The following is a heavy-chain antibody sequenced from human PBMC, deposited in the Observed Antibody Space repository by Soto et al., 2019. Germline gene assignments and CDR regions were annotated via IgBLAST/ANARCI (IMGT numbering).Heavy chain of an antibody. J-gene: IGHJ3*01. CDR3: TRDLEYQLLEDAFDV. CDR1: GYTLTADP. V-gene: IGHV1-3*01. D-gene: IGHD2-2*01. Sequence: ASVKVSCKASGYTLTADPIHWVRQAPGQRLEWMGWINPANGNTKYPQKFQGRVSITTDTPGTTAYMELNSLTSEDTAVYYCTRDLEYQLLEDAFDVWGQGTMVTVSS. CDR2: INPANGNT.